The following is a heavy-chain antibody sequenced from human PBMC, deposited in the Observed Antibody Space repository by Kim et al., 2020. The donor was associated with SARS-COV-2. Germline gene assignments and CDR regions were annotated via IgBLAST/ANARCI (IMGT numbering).Heavy chain of an antibody. J-gene: IGHJ4*02. V-gene: IGHV4-34*01. Sequence: SLKRRVTISVDTSKNQFSLKLSSVTAADTAVYYCARVAENYYDSSGYIDYWGQGTLVTVSS. CDR3: ARVAENYYDSSGYIDY. D-gene: IGHD3-22*01.